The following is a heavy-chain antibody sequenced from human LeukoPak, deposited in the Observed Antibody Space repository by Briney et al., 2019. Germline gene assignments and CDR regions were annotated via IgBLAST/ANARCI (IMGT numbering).Heavy chain of an antibody. V-gene: IGHV4-39*07. Sequence: PSETLSLTCTVSGDSINSTSYYWGWTRQPPGKGLEWIGSIYYSGSTYYNPSLKSRVTISVDTSKNQISLKLWSLTAADTAVYYCARDRLLWFGELDYWGQGTLVIVSS. CDR2: IYYSGST. CDR3: ARDRLLWFGELDY. J-gene: IGHJ4*02. CDR1: GDSINSTSYY. D-gene: IGHD3-10*01.